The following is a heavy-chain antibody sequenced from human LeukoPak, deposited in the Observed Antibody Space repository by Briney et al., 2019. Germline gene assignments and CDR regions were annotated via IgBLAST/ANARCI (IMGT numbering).Heavy chain of an antibody. CDR2: IIPIFGTA. Sequence: ASVKVSCKASGGTFSSYAISWVRQAPGQELEWMGRIIPIFGTANYAQKFQGRVKIPTDESTSTAYMELSSLRSEDTAVYYCAREDIVLMVYAMGYFDYWGQGTLVTVSS. D-gene: IGHD2-8*01. J-gene: IGHJ4*02. V-gene: IGHV1-69*05. CDR3: AREDIVLMVYAMGYFDY. CDR1: GGTFSSYA.